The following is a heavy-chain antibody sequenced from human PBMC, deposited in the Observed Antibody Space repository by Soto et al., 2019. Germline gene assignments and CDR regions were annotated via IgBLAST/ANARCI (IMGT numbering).Heavy chain of an antibody. D-gene: IGHD3-10*01. J-gene: IGHJ5*02. V-gene: IGHV3-9*01. CDR2: ISWDSGTL. Sequence: PVGPLSLSWRASGVNFDDYAVHWVRKVPGKGLEWISGISWDSGTLGYADSVKGRFIISRDDAKKSLFLQMNSLRGEDTALYYCAQGRYPTMATFGSLNWFDPWGQGTLVTVSS. CDR3: AQGRYPTMATFGSLNWFDP. CDR1: GVNFDDYA.